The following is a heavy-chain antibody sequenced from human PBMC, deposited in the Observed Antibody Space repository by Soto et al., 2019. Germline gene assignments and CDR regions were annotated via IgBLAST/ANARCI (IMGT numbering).Heavy chain of an antibody. V-gene: IGHV3-7*01. J-gene: IGHJ5*02. D-gene: IGHD2-2*02. CDR1: GFTFSSYW. CDR2: IKQDGSEK. CDR3: ARDRSCFGTSCYNSWFDP. Sequence: GGSLRLSCAASGFTFSSYWMSWVRQAPGKGLEWVANIKQDGSEKYYVDSVKGRFTISRDNAKNSLYLQMNSLRAEDTAVYYCARDRSCFGTSCYNSWFDPWGQGTLVTVPQ.